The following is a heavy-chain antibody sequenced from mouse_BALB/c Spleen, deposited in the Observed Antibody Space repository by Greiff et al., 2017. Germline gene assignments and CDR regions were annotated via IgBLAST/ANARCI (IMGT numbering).Heavy chain of an antibody. CDR2: ISSGSSTI. Sequence: EVKLVESGGGLVQPGGSRKLSCAASGFTFSSFGMHWVRQAPEKGLEWVAYISSGSSTIYYADTVKGRFTISRDNTENTLFLQMTSLRSEDTAMYYCARWDRSGYVGWFAYWGQGTLVTVSA. V-gene: IGHV5-17*02. D-gene: IGHD3-2*01. CDR1: GFTFSSFG. J-gene: IGHJ3*01. CDR3: ARWDRSGYVGWFAY.